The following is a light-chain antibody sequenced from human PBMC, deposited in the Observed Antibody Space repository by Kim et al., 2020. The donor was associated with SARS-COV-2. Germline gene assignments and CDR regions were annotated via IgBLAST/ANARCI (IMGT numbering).Light chain of an antibody. V-gene: IGLV3-19*01. CDR3: ISRDSSSNPRWV. Sequence: SSELTQDPAVSVALGQTVRITCQGDSLRSYYASWYQQKPGQAPVLVIYGKNNRPSGIPDRCSGYSSGNTASLTITGAQAEDEADYYCISRDSSSNPRWVFGGGTQLTVL. J-gene: IGLJ3*02. CDR1: SLRSYY. CDR2: GKN.